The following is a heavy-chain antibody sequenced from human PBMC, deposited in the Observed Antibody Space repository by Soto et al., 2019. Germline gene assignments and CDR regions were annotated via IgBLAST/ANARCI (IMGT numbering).Heavy chain of an antibody. CDR3: ARDSSSGTEYYYYYTAV. CDR1: GYTFTSYG. V-gene: IGHV1-18*01. D-gene: IGHD3-10*01. Sequence: ASVKVSCKASGYTFTSYGISWVRQAPGQGLEWMGWINAYNGHTNYAQKLQGRVTMTTDTSTSTAYMELRSLRSDDTAVYYCARDSSSGTEYYYYYTAVWEKGTTVTVSS. CDR2: INAYNGHT. J-gene: IGHJ6*03.